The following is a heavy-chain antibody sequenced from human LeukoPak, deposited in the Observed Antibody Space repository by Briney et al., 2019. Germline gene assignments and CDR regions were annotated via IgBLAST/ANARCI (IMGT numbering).Heavy chain of an antibody. CDR1: GFTFSSYG. D-gene: IGHD2-2*01. J-gene: IGHJ4*02. V-gene: IGHV3-33*01. CDR2: IWYDGSNK. CDR3: ARDRLYCSSTSCYRSPFDY. Sequence: PGGSLRLSCAASGFTFSSYGMHWVRQAPGKGLEWVAVIWYDGSNKYYADSVKGRFTISRDNSKNTLYLQMNSLRAEDTAVYYCARDRLYCSSTSCYRSPFDYWGQGTLVTVSS.